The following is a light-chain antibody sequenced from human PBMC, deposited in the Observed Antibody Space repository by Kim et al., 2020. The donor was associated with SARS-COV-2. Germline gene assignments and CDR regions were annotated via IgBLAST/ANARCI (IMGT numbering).Light chain of an antibody. V-gene: IGKV3-15*01. Sequence: PGDRASFSCRASQNSRSNLAWYQQKPGQAPRLLIYAASARATSVPAMFSGSGSGTEFTLTISSLQSEDFALYYCQQYNNWPPEYSFGQGTKLEI. CDR2: AAS. CDR3: QQYNNWPPEYS. CDR1: QNSRSN. J-gene: IGKJ2*03.